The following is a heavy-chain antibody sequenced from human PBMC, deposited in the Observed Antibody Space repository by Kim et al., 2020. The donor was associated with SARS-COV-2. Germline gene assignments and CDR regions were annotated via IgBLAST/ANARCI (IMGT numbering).Heavy chain of an antibody. CDR2: INYSGST. D-gene: IGHD6-13*01. CDR1: DGSISSSSYY. V-gene: IGHV4-39*07. J-gene: IGHJ3*01. Sequence: SETLSLTCTVSDGSISSSSYYWGWVRQPPGKGLEWIGSINYSGSTYYNPSLKSRVTISVDTSKIQFSLKLSSVTAADTAVYYCARDLIAAPVFAAFHVWGQGTMVTVSS. CDR3: ARDLIAAPVFAAFHV.